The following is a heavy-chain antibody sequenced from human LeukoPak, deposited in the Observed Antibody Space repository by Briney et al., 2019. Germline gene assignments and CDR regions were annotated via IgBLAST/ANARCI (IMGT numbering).Heavy chain of an antibody. CDR3: ATGGYQLLRFDY. CDR2: ISAYNGNT. J-gene: IGHJ4*02. Sequence: ASVKVSCKASGYTSTSYGISWVRQAPGQGLEWMGWISAYNGNTNYAQKLQGRVTMTTDTSTSTAYMELSSLRSEDTAVYYCATGGYQLLRFDYWGQGTLVTVSS. V-gene: IGHV1-18*01. CDR1: GYTSTSYG. D-gene: IGHD2-2*01.